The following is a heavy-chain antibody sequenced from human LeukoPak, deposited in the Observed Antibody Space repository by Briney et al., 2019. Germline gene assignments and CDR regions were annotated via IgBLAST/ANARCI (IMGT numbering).Heavy chain of an antibody. CDR2: VHFSGTT. J-gene: IGHJ4*02. D-gene: IGHD3-22*01. V-gene: IGHV3-66*01. Sequence: GGSLRLSCAASGFAFRSYGMTWVRQAPGKGPEWVSLVHFSGTTFYADSVKGRFTMSSDNSKNTGYLQMNSLRAEDTAVYYCVGGPDDKKLGYWGQGTLVTVSS. CDR1: GFAFRSYG. CDR3: VGGPDDKKLGY.